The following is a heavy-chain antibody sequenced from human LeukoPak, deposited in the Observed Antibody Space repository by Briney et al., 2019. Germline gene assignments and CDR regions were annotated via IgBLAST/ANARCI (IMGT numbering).Heavy chain of an antibody. CDR1: GFTFDDYG. CDR3: ARDMDTAMVIDY. CDR2: INWNGGGT. D-gene: IGHD5-18*01. J-gene: IGHJ4*02. V-gene: IGHV3-20*04. Sequence: GGSLRLSCAASGFTFDDYGMSWVRQAPGKGLEWVSGINWNGGGTGYADSVKGRFTISRDNAKTSLYLQMNSLRAEDTAVYYCARDMDTAMVIDYWGQGTLVTVSS.